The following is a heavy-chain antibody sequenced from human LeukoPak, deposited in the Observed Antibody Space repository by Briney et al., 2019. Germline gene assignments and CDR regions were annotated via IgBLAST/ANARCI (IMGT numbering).Heavy chain of an antibody. CDR2: ISSSGSTI. J-gene: IGHJ6*03. D-gene: IGHD3-10*01. CDR3: AKGYGSGTFPYYMDV. Sequence: GGSLRLSCAASGFTFSSYEMNWVRQAPGKGLEWVSYISSSGSTIYYADSVKGRFTISRDNSKNSLYLQMNSLRTEDTALYYCAKGYGSGTFPYYMDVWGKGTTVTISS. V-gene: IGHV3-48*03. CDR1: GFTFSSYE.